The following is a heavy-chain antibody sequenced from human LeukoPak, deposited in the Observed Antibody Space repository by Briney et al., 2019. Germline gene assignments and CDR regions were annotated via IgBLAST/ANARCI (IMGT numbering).Heavy chain of an antibody. V-gene: IGHV3-43*02. J-gene: IGHJ3*01. D-gene: IGHD3-10*01. CDR3: TKVADSGSYYRAFEL. Sequence: GGYLRLSCAASGFTFQDYAMHWVRQAPGKGLECVALISGDGDTTSYTDSVKGRFTVYRDDSKNSLYLRMDSLTTEDTGLYYCTKVADSGSYYRAFELWGQGTMVTVSS. CDR1: GFTFQDYA. CDR2: ISGDGDTT.